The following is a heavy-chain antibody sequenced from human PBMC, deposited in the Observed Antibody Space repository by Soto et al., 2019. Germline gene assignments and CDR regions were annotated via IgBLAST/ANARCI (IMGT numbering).Heavy chain of an antibody. CDR1: GGIFHGYG. CDR3: AKGSASTRPYYFDY. CDR2: IRFDGSNE. J-gene: IGHJ4*02. V-gene: IGHV3-30*02. D-gene: IGHD6-6*01. Sequence: PGGSLRLSCAVPGGIFHGYGMHWVRQAPGKGLEWVAIIRFDGSNEEYADSVKGRFTISRDNSKDTLYLQVNSLRAEDTALYYCAKGSASTRPYYFDYWGQGTLVTVSS.